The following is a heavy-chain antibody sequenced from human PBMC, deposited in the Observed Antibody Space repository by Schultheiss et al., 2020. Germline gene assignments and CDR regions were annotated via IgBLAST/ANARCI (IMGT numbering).Heavy chain of an antibody. D-gene: IGHD2-15*01. V-gene: IGHV4-31*03. CDR2: IYYSGST. CDR1: GGSISSGGYY. Sequence: SETLSLTCTVSGGSISSGGYYWSWIRQHPGKGLEWIGYIYYSGSTYYNPSLKSRVTISVDTSKNQFSLKLSSVTAADTAVYYCARGYCIGGSCYSADWFAPWGQGTLVTVSS. J-gene: IGHJ5*02. CDR3: ARGYCIGGSCYSADWFAP.